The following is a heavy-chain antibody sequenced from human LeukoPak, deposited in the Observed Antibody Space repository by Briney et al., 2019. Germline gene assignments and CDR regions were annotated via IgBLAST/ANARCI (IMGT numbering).Heavy chain of an antibody. D-gene: IGHD3-22*01. J-gene: IGHJ4*02. CDR1: GFTFSSYA. V-gene: IGHV3-64D*06. CDR2: ISSSGGST. Sequence: SGGSLRLSCSASGFTFSSYAMHWVRQAPGKGLEYVSAISSSGGSTYYADSVKGRFTISRDNSKNTLYLQMSSLRAEDTAVYYCVKENYDSSGLLDYWGQGTLVTVSS. CDR3: VKENYDSSGLLDY.